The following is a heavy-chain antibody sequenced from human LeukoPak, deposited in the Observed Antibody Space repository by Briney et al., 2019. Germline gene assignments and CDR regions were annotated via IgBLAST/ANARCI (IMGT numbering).Heavy chain of an antibody. CDR2: ISISADST. V-gene: IGHV3-23*01. CDR3: ARDPAGDFWSGYYPFDY. D-gene: IGHD3-3*01. J-gene: IGHJ4*02. Sequence: GGSLRLSCAASGFTFSNYAMNWVRQAPRKGLEWVAGISISADSTYYIDSVKGRFTISRDNSKNTLYLQMNSLRAEDTAVYYCARDPAGDFWSGYYPFDYLGQGTLVTVSS. CDR1: GFTFSNYA.